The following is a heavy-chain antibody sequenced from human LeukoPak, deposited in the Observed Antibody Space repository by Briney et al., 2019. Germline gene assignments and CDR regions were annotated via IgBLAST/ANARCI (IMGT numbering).Heavy chain of an antibody. V-gene: IGHV3-30*18. CDR3: VKVHYYGSGSLDNWFDP. Sequence: GRSLRLSCAASGFTFSSYGMHWVRQAPGKGLEWVAVISYDGSNKYYADSVKGRFTISRDNSKNTLYLQMNSLRAEDMAVYYCVKVHYYGSGSLDNWFDPWGQGTLVTVSS. D-gene: IGHD3-10*01. CDR2: ISYDGSNK. CDR1: GFTFSSYG. J-gene: IGHJ5*02.